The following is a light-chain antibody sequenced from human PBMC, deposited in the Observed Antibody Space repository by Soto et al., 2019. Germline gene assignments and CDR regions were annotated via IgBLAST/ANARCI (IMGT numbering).Light chain of an antibody. CDR3: SSYATSNNLV. J-gene: IGLJ2*01. Sequence: QPVLTQPPSASGSPGQSVTISCTGTSSDVGGYNYVSWYQQYPGKAPKLMIYEVSKWPSGVPDRFSGSKSGNTASLTVSGLQAEDEADYYCSSYATSNNLVFGGGTKLTVL. CDR1: SSDVGGYNY. CDR2: EVS. V-gene: IGLV2-8*01.